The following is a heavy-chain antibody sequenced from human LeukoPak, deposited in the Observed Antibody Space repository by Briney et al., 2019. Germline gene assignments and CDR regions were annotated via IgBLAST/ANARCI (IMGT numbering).Heavy chain of an antibody. Sequence: GGSLRLSCAASEFTVSSTYMSWIRQAPGKGLEWVSVIYTGGLTYYADSVKGRFTISRDNSKNTLYLQMNSLRAEDTAVYYCAKDPPAIAHYFDYWGQGTLVTVSS. CDR3: AKDPPAIAHYFDY. J-gene: IGHJ4*02. CDR2: IYTGGLT. CDR1: EFTVSSTY. V-gene: IGHV3-53*01. D-gene: IGHD2-2*01.